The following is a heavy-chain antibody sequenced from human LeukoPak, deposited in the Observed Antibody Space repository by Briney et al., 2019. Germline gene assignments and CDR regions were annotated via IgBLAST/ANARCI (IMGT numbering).Heavy chain of an antibody. D-gene: IGHD2-15*01. CDR1: GGSISSYY. J-gene: IGHJ4*02. CDR3: ARSRYCSGGRCYFDY. CDR2: IYYSGST. Sequence: SETLSLTCTVSGGSISSYYWSWIRQPPGKGLEWIGYIYYSGSTNYNPSLKSRVTISVDTSKNQFSLKLSSVTAADTAVYYCARSRYCSGGRCYFDYWGQGTLVTVSS. V-gene: IGHV4-59*08.